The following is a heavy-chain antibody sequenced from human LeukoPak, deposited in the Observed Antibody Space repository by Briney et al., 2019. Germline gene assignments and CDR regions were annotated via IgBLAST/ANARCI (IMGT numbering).Heavy chain of an antibody. D-gene: IGHD3-3*01. CDR1: GYSISGGYY. V-gene: IGHV4-38-2*01. J-gene: IGHJ3*02. CDR3: ARRSITIFGVVIQNYAFDI. CDR2: NYHSGST. Sequence: SENLSLNCAVSGYSISGGYYWGWIRQPPGKGLEWIGSNYHSGSTYYNPSLKSSVTTSVDTSKNQFSLKLSCVTAADTAVYYCARRSITIFGVVIQNYAFDIWGQGTMVTVSS.